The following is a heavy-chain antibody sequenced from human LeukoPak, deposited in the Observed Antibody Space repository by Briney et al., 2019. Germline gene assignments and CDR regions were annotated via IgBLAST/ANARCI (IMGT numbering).Heavy chain of an antibody. CDR2: IYYSGNT. CDR1: GGSISSYY. V-gene: IGHV4-59*01. CDR3: AKSGFAADYYYMDI. Sequence: SETLSLTCTVSGGSISSYYWSWIRQPPGKGLEWIGYIYYSGNTNYNPSLESRVTISVDTSKIHFSLKVYSVTAADTAVYYCAKSGFAADYYYMDIWGKGTTVTVSS. D-gene: IGHD6-13*01. J-gene: IGHJ6*03.